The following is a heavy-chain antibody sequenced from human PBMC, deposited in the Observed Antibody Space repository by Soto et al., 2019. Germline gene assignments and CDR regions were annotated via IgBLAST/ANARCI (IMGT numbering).Heavy chain of an antibody. Sequence: ASVTVSCKASGYAFTGYYMHWVQRAHGQGLELMGWINPNSGGINYAQKFQGRVTMTRDTSISTAYMELSRLRSDDTAVYYCARDRPLPAAGPYYYYYGMDVWGQGTTVTVSS. CDR3: ARDRPLPAAGPYYYYYGMDV. V-gene: IGHV1-2*02. D-gene: IGHD2-2*01. J-gene: IGHJ6*02. CDR1: GYAFTGYY. CDR2: INPNSGGI.